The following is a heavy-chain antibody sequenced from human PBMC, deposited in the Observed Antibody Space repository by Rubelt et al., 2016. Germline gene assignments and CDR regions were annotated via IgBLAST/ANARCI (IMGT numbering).Heavy chain of an antibody. J-gene: IGHJ4*02. CDR2: ISAYHGNT. Sequence: QVQLVQSGAEVKKPGSSVKVSCKASGGTFSSYAISWVRQAPGQGLEWMGCISAYHGNTNYAQKLQGRVTMTTETSTSTAYMELRSLRSDDTAVYYCARFAIGGHSSGYLFDYWGQGTLVTVSS. D-gene: IGHD3-22*01. CDR1: GGTFSSYA. V-gene: IGHV1-18*01. CDR3: ARFAIGGHSSGYLFDY.